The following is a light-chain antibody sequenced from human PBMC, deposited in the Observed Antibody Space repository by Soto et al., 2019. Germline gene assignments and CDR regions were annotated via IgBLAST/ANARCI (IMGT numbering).Light chain of an antibody. CDR3: QQRRNWLLS. CDR1: QSVRSY. J-gene: IGKJ4*01. V-gene: IGKV3-11*01. CDR2: GAS. Sequence: EIVLTQSPGTLSLSPGEGATLSCRASQSVRSYLAWYQQKPGQAPRLLIYGASNRATGIPARFSGSGSGTDFTLTISSLEPEDFAVYYCQQRRNWLLSFGGGTKVDIK.